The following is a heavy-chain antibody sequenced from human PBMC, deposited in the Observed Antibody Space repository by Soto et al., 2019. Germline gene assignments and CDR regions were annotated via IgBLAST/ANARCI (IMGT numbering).Heavy chain of an antibody. J-gene: IGHJ3*02. CDR3: ATEGKYDYGGNSAFDI. D-gene: IGHD4-17*01. CDR1: GGTFSSYA. CDR2: IIPIFGTA. V-gene: IGHV1-69*06. Sequence: SVKVSCKASGGTFSSYAISWVRQAPGQGLEWMGGIIPIFGTANYAQKFQGRVTITADKSTSTAYMELSSLRSEDTAVYYCATEGKYDYGGNSAFDIWGQGTMVTVSS.